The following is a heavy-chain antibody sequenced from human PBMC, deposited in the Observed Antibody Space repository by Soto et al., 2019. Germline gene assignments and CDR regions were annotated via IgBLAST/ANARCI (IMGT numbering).Heavy chain of an antibody. CDR1: GGSFSDYY. CDR2: INHSGST. Sequence: QVLLQQWGAGLLKPSETLSLTCAVYGGSFSDYYWSWIRQPPGKGLEWIGEINHSGSTNYNPSLKSRVTISVDTSKSQFSLNLSSVTAADTAVYYCARTSRFDYWGQGTLVTVSS. CDR3: ARTSRFDY. V-gene: IGHV4-34*01. D-gene: IGHD6-6*01. J-gene: IGHJ4*02.